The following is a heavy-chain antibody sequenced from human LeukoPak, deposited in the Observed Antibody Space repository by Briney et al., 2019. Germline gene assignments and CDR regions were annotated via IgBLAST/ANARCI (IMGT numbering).Heavy chain of an antibody. CDR3: AGDWGSSGWYNWFDP. CDR2: MSYGGDI. J-gene: IGHJ5*02. D-gene: IGHD6-19*01. V-gene: IGHV3-30*03. CDR1: GFAFSTYG. Sequence: GGSLRLSCIASGFAFSTYGMHWVRQAPGKGLEWVAIMSYGGDIQYTDSVKGRFTISRDSSKNTLYLQMNSLRAEDTAIYYCAGDWGSSGWYNWFDPWGQGTLVTVSS.